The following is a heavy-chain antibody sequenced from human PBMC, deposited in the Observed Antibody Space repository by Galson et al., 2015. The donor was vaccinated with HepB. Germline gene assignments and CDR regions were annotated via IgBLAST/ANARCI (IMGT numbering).Heavy chain of an antibody. CDR1: GFTFSNAW. CDR3: TTLPILFPHAFDI. V-gene: IGHV3-15*07. D-gene: IGHD2-21*01. Sequence: SLRLSCAASGFTFSNAWMNWVRQAPGKGLEWVGRIKSKTDGGTTDYAAPVKGRFTISRDDSKNTLYLQMNSLKTEDTAVYYCTTLPILFPHAFDIWGQGTMVTVSS. J-gene: IGHJ3*02. CDR2: IKSKTDGGTT.